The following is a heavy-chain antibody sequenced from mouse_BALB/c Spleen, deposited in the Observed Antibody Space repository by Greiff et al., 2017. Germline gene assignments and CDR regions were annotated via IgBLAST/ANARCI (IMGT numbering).Heavy chain of an antibody. CDR3: ARDRDYGSRGWFAY. Sequence: EVQLQESGGGLVKPGGSLKLSCAASGFTFSSYAMSWVRQSPEKRLEWVAEISSGGSYTYYPDTVTGRFTISRDNAKNTLYLEMSSLRSEDTAMYYCARDRDYGSRGWFAYWGQGTLVTVSA. CDR1: GFTFSSYA. CDR2: ISSGGSYT. V-gene: IGHV5-9-4*01. J-gene: IGHJ3*01. D-gene: IGHD1-1*01.